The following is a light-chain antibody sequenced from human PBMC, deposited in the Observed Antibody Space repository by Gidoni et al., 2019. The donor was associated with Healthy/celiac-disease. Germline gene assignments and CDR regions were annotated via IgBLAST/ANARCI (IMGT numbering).Light chain of an antibody. CDR1: QSVSSN. V-gene: IGKV3-15*01. Sequence: EIVMTQYPANLSVSPGERATLSCRASQSVSSNLAWYQQKPGQAPRLLIYGASTRATGIPARFSGSGSGTEFTLTISSLQSEDFAVYYCQQYNNWPPYTFGQGTKLEIK. CDR2: GAS. CDR3: QQYNNWPPYT. J-gene: IGKJ2*01.